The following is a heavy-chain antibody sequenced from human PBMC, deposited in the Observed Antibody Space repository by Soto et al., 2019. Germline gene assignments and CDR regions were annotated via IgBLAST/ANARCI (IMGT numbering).Heavy chain of an antibody. V-gene: IGHV2-5*02. Sequence: ACPTLVNPTQTLTLTCTFSGFSISTNRVGVGWIRQPPGKALEWLTLIYGDDNKHYSPSLKTRLTITKDTSKNQVVLTLTNMDPVDTATYYCAHSPAYCIGPGCAYFGYWGLGTLVTVSS. CDR2: IYGDDNK. D-gene: IGHD2-15*01. CDR1: GFSISTNRVG. CDR3: AHSPAYCIGPGCAYFGY. J-gene: IGHJ4*02.